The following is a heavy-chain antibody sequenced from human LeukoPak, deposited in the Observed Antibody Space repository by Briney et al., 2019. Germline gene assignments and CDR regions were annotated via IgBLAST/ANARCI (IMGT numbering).Heavy chain of an antibody. CDR3: ARGTRRRYYDSSGYHLGAFDI. V-gene: IGHV4-59*01. J-gene: IGHJ3*02. CDR2: IYYSGST. D-gene: IGHD3-22*01. CDR1: GGSISSYY. Sequence: SETLSLTCTVSGGSISSYYWSWIRQPPGKGLEWIGYIYYSGSTNYNPSLKSRVTISVDTSKNQFSLKLSSVTAADTAVYYCARGTRRRYYDSSGYHLGAFDIWGQGTMVTVPS.